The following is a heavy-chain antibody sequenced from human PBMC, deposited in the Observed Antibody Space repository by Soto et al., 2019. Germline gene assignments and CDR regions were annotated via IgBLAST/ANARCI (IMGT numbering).Heavy chain of an antibody. CDR2: ISSSSSYI. J-gene: IGHJ4*02. Sequence: EVQLVESGGGLVKPGGSLRLSCAASGFTFSSYSMNWVRQAPGKGLEWVSSISSSSSYIYYADSVKGGFTIPRDNAKNALYLQMNSLRAEETAVYYCARDGWNYALFDYWGQGTLVTVSS. CDR3: ARDGWNYALFDY. CDR1: GFTFSSYS. V-gene: IGHV3-21*01. D-gene: IGHD1-7*01.